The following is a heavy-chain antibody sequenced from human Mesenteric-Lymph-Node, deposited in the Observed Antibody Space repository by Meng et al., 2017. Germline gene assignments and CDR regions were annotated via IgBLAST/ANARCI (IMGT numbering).Heavy chain of an antibody. Sequence: GESLKISCAASGFTFSDYYMTWIRQPPGQGLEWIASISPTGGSLYYADSVKGRFSISRDNSKSSLSPQMNSLRAEDTAVYYCARDLTPAGDYGDFADYGYWGQGTLVTVSS. CDR1: GFTFSDYY. D-gene: IGHD4-17*01. CDR3: ARDLTPAGDYGDFADYGY. J-gene: IGHJ4*02. V-gene: IGHV3-11*04. CDR2: ISPTGGSL.